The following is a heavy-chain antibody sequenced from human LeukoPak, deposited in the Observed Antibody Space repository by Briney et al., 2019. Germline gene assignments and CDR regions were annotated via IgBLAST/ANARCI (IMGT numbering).Heavy chain of an antibody. CDR1: GFTFSSYS. CDR2: ISSSSSYI. J-gene: IGHJ6*02. V-gene: IGHV3-21*01. Sequence: GGSLRLSCAASGFTFSSYSMNWVRQAPGKGLEWVSSISSSSSYIYYADSVEGRFTIPRDNAKNSLYLQMNSLRAEDTAVYYCARDEQTMDVWGQGTTVTVSS. CDR3: ARDEQTMDV.